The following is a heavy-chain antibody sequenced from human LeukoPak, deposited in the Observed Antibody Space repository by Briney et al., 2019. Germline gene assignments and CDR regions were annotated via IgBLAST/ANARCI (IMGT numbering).Heavy chain of an antibody. CDR1: GGSISCVSYF. Sequence: SVTLSLXCTVYGGSISCVSYFWIWTRQPAGKGLWWNRRICSSGNTDYNPSLKSRVTISIDTSNNQFSLSLSSVTAADTAVYYCATEPEYRSSRRRTGYYYYYMDVWGKGTTVTVSS. J-gene: IGHJ6*03. CDR3: ATEPEYRSSRRRTGYYYYYMDV. D-gene: IGHD6-6*01. CDR2: ICSSGNT. V-gene: IGHV4-61*02.